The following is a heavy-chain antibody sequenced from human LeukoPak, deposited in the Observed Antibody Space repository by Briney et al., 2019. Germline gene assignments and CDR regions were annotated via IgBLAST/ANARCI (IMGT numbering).Heavy chain of an antibody. CDR3: AREGNRIAAAGHFDY. Sequence: PGGSLRLSCEASGFTFSNYSMNWVRQAPGKGLEWVSYIRSSSSTIYYADSVKGRFTISRDNAKNSLYLQMNSLRAEDTAVYYCAREGNRIAAAGHFDYWGQGTLVTVSS. CDR1: GFTFSNYS. D-gene: IGHD6-13*01. CDR2: IRSSSSTI. V-gene: IGHV3-48*01. J-gene: IGHJ4*02.